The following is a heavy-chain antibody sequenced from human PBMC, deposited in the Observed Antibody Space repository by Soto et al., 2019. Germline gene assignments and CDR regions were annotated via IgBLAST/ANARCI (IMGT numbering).Heavy chain of an antibody. V-gene: IGHV3-23*01. CDR3: AKEGGVPPTIVVVPGWFDP. CDR1: GFTFSSYA. J-gene: IGHJ5*02. D-gene: IGHD2-2*01. Sequence: EVQLLESGGGLVQPGGSLRLSCAASGFTFSSYAMSWVRQAPGKGLEWVSAISGSGGSTYYADSVEGRFTISRDNSKNTLYLQMNSLRAEDTAVYYCAKEGGVPPTIVVVPGWFDPWGQGTLVTVSS. CDR2: ISGSGGST.